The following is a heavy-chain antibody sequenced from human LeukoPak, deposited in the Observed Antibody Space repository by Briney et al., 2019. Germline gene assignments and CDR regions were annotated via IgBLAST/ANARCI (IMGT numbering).Heavy chain of an antibody. Sequence: SGPTLVSPTQTLTLTCTFSGFSLSTSGMCVSWIRQPPGKALEWLARIDWDDDKYYSTSLKTRLTISKDTSKNQVVLTMTNMDPVDTATYYCARYSYDSSGYGDAFDIWGQGTMVTVSS. CDR1: GFSLSTSGMC. D-gene: IGHD3-22*01. CDR2: IDWDDDK. CDR3: ARYSYDSSGYGDAFDI. J-gene: IGHJ3*02. V-gene: IGHV2-70*11.